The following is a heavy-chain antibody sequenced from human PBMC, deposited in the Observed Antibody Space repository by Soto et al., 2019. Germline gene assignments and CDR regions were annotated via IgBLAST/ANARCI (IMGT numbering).Heavy chain of an antibody. J-gene: IGHJ1*01. Sequence: QVPLVESGGGVVQPGRSLRLSCAPPGLTFSSYAMHWVRQAPGKGLEWVAVISYDGSNKYYADSVKGRFTISRDNSKNTLYLQMNSLRAEDTAVYYCARDYSSRLREQYFQHWGQGTLVTVSS. D-gene: IGHD4-17*01. CDR1: GLTFSSYA. V-gene: IGHV3-30-3*01. CDR2: ISYDGSNK. CDR3: ARDYSSRLREQYFQH.